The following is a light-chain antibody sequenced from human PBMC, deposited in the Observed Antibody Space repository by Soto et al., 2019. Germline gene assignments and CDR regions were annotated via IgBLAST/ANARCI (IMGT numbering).Light chain of an antibody. J-gene: IGKJ1*01. CDR3: QHYYAYPWT. CDR2: AAY. Sequence: AIRMTQSPSSLSASTGDRVTITCWASQDINNFLVWYQQKPGKAPKVLIHAAYTLQGGVSSRFSGSGSGTDFTLTLNGLQSEDFATYYCQHYYAYPWTFGQGTKV. V-gene: IGKV1-8*01. CDR1: QDINNF.